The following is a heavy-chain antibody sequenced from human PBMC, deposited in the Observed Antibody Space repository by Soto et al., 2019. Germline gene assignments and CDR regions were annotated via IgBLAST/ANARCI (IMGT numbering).Heavy chain of an antibody. CDR1: GFTFRSYV. Sequence: QVQLVESGGGVVQPGTSLRLSCVGSGFTFRSYVIHWVRQAPGKGLEWVALTSYDGSNNFYGDSVKGRFTISRHNSRNTVELQMDSLIFEDTALYYFARWGTTGGLDVWGQGTLVSVSS. J-gene: IGHJ4*02. CDR2: TSYDGSNN. CDR3: ARWGTTGGLDV. V-gene: IGHV3-33*05. D-gene: IGHD3-16*01.